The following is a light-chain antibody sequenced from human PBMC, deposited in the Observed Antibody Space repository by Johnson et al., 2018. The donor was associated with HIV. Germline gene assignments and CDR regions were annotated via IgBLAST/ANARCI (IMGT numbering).Light chain of an antibody. V-gene: IGLV1-51*02. J-gene: IGLJ1*01. CDR2: ENN. CDR1: NSNIGNNY. Sequence: QSVLTQPPSVSAAPGQKVTISCSGTNSNIGNNYVSWYQQLPGTAPKLLIYENNKRPSGIPDRFSGSKSGTSATLGITGLQTGDEGDYYCGTWDSSLSAYVFGTGTKVTVL. CDR3: GTWDSSLSAYV.